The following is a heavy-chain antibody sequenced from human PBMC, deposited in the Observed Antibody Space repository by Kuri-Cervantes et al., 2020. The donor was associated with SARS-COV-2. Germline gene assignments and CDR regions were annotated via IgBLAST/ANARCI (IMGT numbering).Heavy chain of an antibody. CDR1: GGSIRSSSYY. D-gene: IGHD3-10*01. J-gene: IGHJ4*02. CDR2: IYYSGST. V-gene: IGHV4-39*07. CDR3: ARALWFGESNFDY. Sequence: SETLSLTCTVSGGSIRSSSYYWGWIRQPPGKGLEWIGSIYYSGSTYYNPSLKSRVTISVDTSKNQFSLKLSSVTAADTAVYYCARALWFGESNFDYWGQGTLVTVSS.